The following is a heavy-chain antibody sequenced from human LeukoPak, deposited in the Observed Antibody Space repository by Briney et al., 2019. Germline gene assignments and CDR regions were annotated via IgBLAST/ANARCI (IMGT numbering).Heavy chain of an antibody. J-gene: IGHJ4*02. D-gene: IGHD6-19*01. Sequence: PGRSLRLSCVGSGFTFDDYALHWVRQAPGKGLEWVAGISWDSQTRDYAYSVRGRFTISRDNAKNSLYLQMESLTTDDTASYYCAKDTEQWLVHVYSWGQGTRVTVSS. CDR1: GFTFDDYA. V-gene: IGHV3-9*01. CDR3: AKDTEQWLVHVYS. CDR2: ISWDSQTR.